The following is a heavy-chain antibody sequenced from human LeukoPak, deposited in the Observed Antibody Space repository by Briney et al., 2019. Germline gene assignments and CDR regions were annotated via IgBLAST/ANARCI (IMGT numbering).Heavy chain of an antibody. D-gene: IGHD6-13*01. CDR1: GFTFSSFG. V-gene: IGHV3-23*01. J-gene: IGHJ4*02. Sequence: PGGSLRLSCAASGFTFSSFGMSWVRQAPGKGLERVSTISGSGGGTYYADSVKGRFTISRDNSKNTLYLQLNGLRVEDTAVYYCAQGKYSSSWYGDYWGQGTLVTVSS. CDR2: ISGSGGGT. CDR3: AQGKYSSSWYGDY.